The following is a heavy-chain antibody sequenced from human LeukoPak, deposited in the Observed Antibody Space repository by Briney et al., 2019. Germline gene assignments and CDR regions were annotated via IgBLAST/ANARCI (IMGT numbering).Heavy chain of an antibody. CDR1: GSTFSSYS. J-gene: IGHJ4*02. CDR2: ISSSSSYI. D-gene: IGHD5-12*01. V-gene: IGHV3-21*01. CDR3: ARSGIYSGYDLEADY. Sequence: GGSLRFSCAASGSTFSSYSMNWVRQAPGQGLEWISSISSSSSYIYYADSVKGRFTISRDDAKNALYLQMNSLRAEDTAVYYCARSGIYSGYDLEADYWGQGTLVTVSS.